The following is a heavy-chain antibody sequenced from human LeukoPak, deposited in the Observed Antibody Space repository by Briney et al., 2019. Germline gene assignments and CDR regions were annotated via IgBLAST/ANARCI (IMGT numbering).Heavy chain of an antibody. CDR3: ARLSGDHFDY. J-gene: IGHJ4*02. Sequence: GGSLRLSCAASGFTVSSNYMSWVRQAPGKGLEWGSVIYSGGSTCYADSVKGRFTISRDNSKNTLYLQMNSLRAEDTAVYYCARLSGDHFDYWGQGTLVTVSS. V-gene: IGHV3-53*01. CDR1: GFTVSSNY. D-gene: IGHD4-17*01. CDR2: IYSGGST.